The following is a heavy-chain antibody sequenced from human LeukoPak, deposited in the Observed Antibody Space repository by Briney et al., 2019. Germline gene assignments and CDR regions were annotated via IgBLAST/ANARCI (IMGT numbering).Heavy chain of an antibody. CDR3: ARGRSYGFDFDS. CDR1: GVSINTCCYY. CDR2: KYYSGCT. Sequence: SETLSLTCDVSGVSINTCCYYWTWIRQPPGKGLEWIGYKYYSGCTRYNSSLRSRLTISLYKSKNQFSLRLTSVTAADTAVYYCARGRSYGFDFDSWGPGTLVIASS. D-gene: IGHD5-18*01. J-gene: IGHJ4*02. V-gene: IGHV4-61*01.